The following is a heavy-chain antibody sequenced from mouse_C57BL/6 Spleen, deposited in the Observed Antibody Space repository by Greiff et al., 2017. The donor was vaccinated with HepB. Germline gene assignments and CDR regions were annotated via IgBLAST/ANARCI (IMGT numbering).Heavy chain of an antibody. Sequence: QVQLQQPGAELVMPGASVKLSCKASGYTFTSYWMHWVKQRPGQGLEWIGEIDPSDSYTNYNQKFKGKSTLTVDKSSSTAYMQLSSLTSEDSAFYYCAGGGVGLPYAMNYGVKEPQSPSSQ. V-gene: IGHV1-69*01. D-gene: IGHD3-1*01. CDR2: IDPSDSYT. CDR3: AGGGVGLPYAMNY. CDR1: GYTFTSYW. J-gene: IGHJ4*01.